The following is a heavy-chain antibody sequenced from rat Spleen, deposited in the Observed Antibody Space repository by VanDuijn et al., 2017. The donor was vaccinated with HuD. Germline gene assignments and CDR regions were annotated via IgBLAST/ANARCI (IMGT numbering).Heavy chain of an antibody. D-gene: IGHD1-1*01. CDR3: TRDGSLYSRFGY. CDR2: ITNTGGNT. V-gene: IGHV5S23*01. CDR1: GFTFSDYA. J-gene: IGHJ3*01. Sequence: EVQLVESGGGLVQPGRSLKLSCAASGFTFSDYAMAWVRQSPKKGLEWVASITNTGGNTYYPDSVKGRFTISRDNAKSTLNLQMNSLRSEDTATYYCTRDGSLYSRFGYWGQGTLVTVSS.